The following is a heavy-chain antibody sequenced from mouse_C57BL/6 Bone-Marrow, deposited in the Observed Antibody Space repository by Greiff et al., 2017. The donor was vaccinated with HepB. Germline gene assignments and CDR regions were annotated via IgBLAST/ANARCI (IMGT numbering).Heavy chain of an antibody. D-gene: IGHD1-1*01. CDR1: GFTFSDYY. Sequence: EVKLMESGGGLVQPGGSLKLSCAASGFTFSDYYMYWVRQTPEKRLEWVAYISNGGGSTYYPDTVKGRFTISRDNAKNTLYLQMSRLKSEDTAMYYCARHDYGSREAWFAYWGQGTLVTVSA. V-gene: IGHV5-12*01. CDR2: ISNGGGST. CDR3: ARHDYGSREAWFAY. J-gene: IGHJ3*01.